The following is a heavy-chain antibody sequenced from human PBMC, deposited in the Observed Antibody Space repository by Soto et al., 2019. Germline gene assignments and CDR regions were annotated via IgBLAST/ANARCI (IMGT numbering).Heavy chain of an antibody. CDR2: ISGSGGST. Sequence: GGSLRLSCAASGFTFSSYAMNWVRQAPGKGLEWVSAISGSGGSTYYADSVKGRFTISRDNSKNTLYLQMNSLRAEATAVYYCAEAGTIRDGNVWGQGTTVIVS. CDR1: GFTFSSYA. D-gene: IGHD1-1*01. CDR3: AEAGTIRDGNV. V-gene: IGHV3-23*01. J-gene: IGHJ6*02.